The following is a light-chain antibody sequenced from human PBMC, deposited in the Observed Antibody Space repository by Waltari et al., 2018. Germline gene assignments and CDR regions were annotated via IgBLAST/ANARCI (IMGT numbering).Light chain of an antibody. CDR3: QQYNSYST. Sequence: DIQMTQSPSTLSASVGDRVTITCRASQSISSWLAWYQQKPGKATKLLIDDASRLEGGVPSRFSGSGSGTEFTLTISSLQPDDFATYYCQQYNSYSTFGQGTKLEIK. CDR2: DAS. J-gene: IGKJ2*01. V-gene: IGKV1-5*01. CDR1: QSISSW.